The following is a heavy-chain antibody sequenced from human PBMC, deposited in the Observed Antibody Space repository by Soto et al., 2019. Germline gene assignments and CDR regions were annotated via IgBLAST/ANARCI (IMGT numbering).Heavy chain of an antibody. CDR1: GFTFSRYS. D-gene: IGHD5-12*01. CDR2: ISRTGNYI. J-gene: IGHJ3*02. Sequence: GGSLRLSCAASGFTFSRYSMNWVRQAPGRGLEWVSSISRTGNYIYYADSMKGRFTISRDNAENTLYLQMNSLRAEDTAVYCCAKDSGWLPGGDAFDIWGQGTMVTVSS. CDR3: AKDSGWLPGGDAFDI. V-gene: IGHV3-21*04.